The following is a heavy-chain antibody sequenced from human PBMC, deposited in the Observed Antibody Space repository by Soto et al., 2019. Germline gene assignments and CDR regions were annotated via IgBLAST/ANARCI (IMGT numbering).Heavy chain of an antibody. CDR3: ARQDIVLVPAACSHFDY. D-gene: IGHD2-2*01. CDR1: GGSISSSSYY. Sequence: QLLESGPGLVKPSETLSLTCTVSGGSISSSSYYWGWIRQPPGKGLEWIGSIYYSGSTYYNPSLKSRVTISVDTSKNQFSLKLSSVTAADTAVYYCARQDIVLVPAACSHFDYWGQGTLVTVSS. J-gene: IGHJ4*02. CDR2: IYYSGST. V-gene: IGHV4-39*01.